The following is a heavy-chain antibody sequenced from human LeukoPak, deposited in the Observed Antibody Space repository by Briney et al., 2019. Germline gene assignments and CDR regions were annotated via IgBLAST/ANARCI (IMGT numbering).Heavy chain of an antibody. D-gene: IGHD5-24*01. Sequence: GGSLRLSCAASGFTFSSYSMNWVRQAPGQGLVWVSRMNSDGSTTAYADSVKGRFTISRDNAKNTLYLQMNSLRADDTAVYYCARSRDGRGDYWGQGTLVTVSS. J-gene: IGHJ4*02. CDR2: MNSDGSTT. CDR3: ARSRDGRGDY. V-gene: IGHV3-74*01. CDR1: GFTFSSYS.